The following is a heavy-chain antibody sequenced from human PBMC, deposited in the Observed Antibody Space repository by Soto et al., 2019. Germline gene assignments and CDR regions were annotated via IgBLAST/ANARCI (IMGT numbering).Heavy chain of an antibody. CDR1: GGSISSSEYY. V-gene: IGHV4-39*01. D-gene: IGHD6-19*01. CDR2: IYYSGST. Sequence: PSETLSLTCTVSGGSISSSEYYWGWIRQPPGKGLEWIGSIYYSGSTYYNPSLKSRVTMSVDTSKNQFSLNLSSVTAADTAVYYCERPWDALTTSGWFYWGQGTLVTVSS. CDR3: ERPWDALTTSGWFY. J-gene: IGHJ4*02.